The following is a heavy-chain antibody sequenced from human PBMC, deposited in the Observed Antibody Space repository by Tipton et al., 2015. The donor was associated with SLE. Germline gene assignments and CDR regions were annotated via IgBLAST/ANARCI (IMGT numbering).Heavy chain of an antibody. CDR1: GGSFSGYY. J-gene: IGHJ4*02. CDR2: INHTGGT. Sequence: TLSLTCAVYGGSFSGYYWSWIRQPPGKGLEWIGEINHTGGTNYNPSLKSRVTISVDTSKNQFSLKLSSVTAADTAVYLCARRTETGSLSAYDYWGQGTLVTVSS. CDR3: ARRTETGSLSAYDY. D-gene: IGHD1-14*01. V-gene: IGHV4-34*01.